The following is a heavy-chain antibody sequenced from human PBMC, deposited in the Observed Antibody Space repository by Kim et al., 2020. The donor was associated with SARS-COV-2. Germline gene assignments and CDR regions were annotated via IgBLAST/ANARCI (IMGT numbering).Heavy chain of an antibody. Sequence: SETLSLTCTVSGGSISSYYWSWIRQPPGKGLEWIGYIYYSGSTNYNPSLKSRVTISVDTSKNQFSLKLSSVTAADTAVYYCARVKEAEYSSGWYHYYYYMDVWGKGTTVTVSS. CDR1: GGSISSYY. CDR2: IYYSGST. CDR3: ARVKEAEYSSGWYHYYYYMDV. J-gene: IGHJ6*03. D-gene: IGHD6-19*01. V-gene: IGHV4-59*01.